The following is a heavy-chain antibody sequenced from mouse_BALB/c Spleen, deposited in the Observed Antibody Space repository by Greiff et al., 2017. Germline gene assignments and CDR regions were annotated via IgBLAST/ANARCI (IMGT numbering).Heavy chain of an antibody. D-gene: IGHD1-1*01. J-gene: IGHJ2*01. CDR1: GFTFSSFG. CDR2: ISSGSSTI. Sequence: DVMLVESGGGLVQPGGSRKLSCAASGFTFSSFGMHWVRQAPEKGLEWVAYISSGSSTIYYADTVKGRFTISRDNPKNTLFLQMTSLRSEDTAMYYCARVYYGSSTLDYWGQGTTLTVSS. V-gene: IGHV5-17*02. CDR3: ARVYYGSSTLDY.